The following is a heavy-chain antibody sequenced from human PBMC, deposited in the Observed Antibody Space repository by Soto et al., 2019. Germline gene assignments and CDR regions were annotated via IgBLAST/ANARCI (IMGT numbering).Heavy chain of an antibody. D-gene: IGHD3-10*01. CDR3: ARDGYDGSGSPYPAY. J-gene: IGHJ4*02. V-gene: IGHV4-59*01. CDR1: GGSMSEYF. Sequence: SETLSLTCSVSGGSMSEYFWSGIRQSPGKGLEWIGYIYYLGSTDYNPSLKSRVTISVDTSKRQFSLRLTSVTAADTAVYYCARDGYDGSGSPYPAYWGPGTQVTV. CDR2: IYYLGST.